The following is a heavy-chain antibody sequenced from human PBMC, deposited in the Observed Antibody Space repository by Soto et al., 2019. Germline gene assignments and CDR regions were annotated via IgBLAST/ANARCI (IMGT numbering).Heavy chain of an antibody. J-gene: IGHJ4*02. Sequence: PGGSLRLSCAASGSTLSSYAMSWVRQAPGKGLEWVSSIIGSGVSTYYADSVKGRFTISRDNSKNSLYLQMDSLRAEDTAVYYCARDFHYAFDYWGQGSLVIVSS. CDR3: ARDFHYAFDY. V-gene: IGHV3-23*01. D-gene: IGHD4-17*01. CDR1: GSTLSSYA. CDR2: IIGSGVST.